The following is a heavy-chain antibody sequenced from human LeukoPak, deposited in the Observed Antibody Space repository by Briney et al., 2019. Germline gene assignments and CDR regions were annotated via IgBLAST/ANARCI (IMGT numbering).Heavy chain of an antibody. CDR1: GFTFSSYS. CDR3: ARYRRGVRGVRAYYFDY. D-gene: IGHD3-10*01. J-gene: IGHJ4*02. CDR2: ISSSSSYI. V-gene: IGHV3-21*01. Sequence: GGSLRLSCAASGFTFSSYSMNWVRQAPGKGLEWVSSISSSSSYIYYADSVKGRFTISRDNAKNSLYLQMNSLRAEDTAVYYCARYRRGVRGVRAYYFDYWGQGTLVTVSS.